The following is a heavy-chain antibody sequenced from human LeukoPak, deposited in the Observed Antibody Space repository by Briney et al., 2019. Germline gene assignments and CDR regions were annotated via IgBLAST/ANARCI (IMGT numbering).Heavy chain of an antibody. V-gene: IGHV3-7*01. CDR1: GFSSSTYW. J-gene: IGHJ6*03. Sequence: PGGSLRLSCAASGFSSSTYWMSWVRQAPGEGLEWVANINQDGSEKYYVDSVKGRFTISRDNAKNSLYLQMNSLRAEDTAVYYCARDLASYMDVWGKGTTVTISS. CDR3: ARDLASYMDV. CDR2: INQDGSEK.